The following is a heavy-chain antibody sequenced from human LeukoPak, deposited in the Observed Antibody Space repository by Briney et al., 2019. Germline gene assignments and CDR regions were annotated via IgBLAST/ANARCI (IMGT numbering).Heavy chain of an antibody. J-gene: IGHJ4*02. CDR1: DDSISRSSYY. D-gene: IGHD3-16*02. Sequence: AETLSLTCSVSDDSISRSSYYWGWIRQPPGKGLEWIGTFYYRGFTYYNPSLKYRVTISVDTSKNQFSLKLSSVTAADTAVYYCARVRYDYAWGSYRPPFDYWGQGTPVTLSS. V-gene: IGHV4-39*01. CDR3: ARVRYDYAWGSYRPPFDY. CDR2: FYYRGFT.